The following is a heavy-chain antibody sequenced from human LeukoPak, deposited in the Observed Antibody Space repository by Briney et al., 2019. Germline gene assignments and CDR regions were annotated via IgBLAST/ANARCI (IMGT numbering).Heavy chain of an antibody. CDR2: ITTDGTVT. D-gene: IGHD5-12*01. V-gene: IGHV3-74*01. Sequence: PGGSLRLSCAASGFTFSKYWMVSVRHTPGNGLEIGSPITTDGTVTTYAASVKGRYPGSRPNADNTMFLQMNSVRDEETAVYYCATRQWIGPPPDSWGQGTPVTVSS. J-gene: IGHJ4*02. CDR3: ATRQWIGPPPDS. CDR1: GFTFSKYW.